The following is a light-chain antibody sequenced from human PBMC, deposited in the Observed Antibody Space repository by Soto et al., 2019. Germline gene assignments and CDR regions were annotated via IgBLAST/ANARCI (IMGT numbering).Light chain of an antibody. J-gene: IGLJ2*01. Sequence: QSALTQPPSVSGSPGQSITISCTGTSSDVGGYNYVSWYQQHPGKAPRLLIYDVTRRPSGVSNRFSASKSGNTASLTISGLRAEDEDDYYCTSYTTTSAQVVFGGGTKLTVL. V-gene: IGLV2-14*03. CDR2: DVT. CDR3: TSYTTTSAQVV. CDR1: SSDVGGYNY.